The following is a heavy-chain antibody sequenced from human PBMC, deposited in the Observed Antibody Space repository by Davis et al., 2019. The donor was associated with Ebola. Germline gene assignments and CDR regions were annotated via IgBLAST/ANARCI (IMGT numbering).Heavy chain of an antibody. V-gene: IGHV1-18*01. CDR3: ARDSYSNNWNGVDV. CDR1: GYSFTTYI. Sequence: ASVKVSCKASGYSFTTYIITWVRQAPGQGLEWLGWISTYTGNAHYAQKVQGRITVTAETSTSTAYMELRSLRSDDTAVYYCARDSYSNNWNGVDVWGQGTTVTVSS. CDR2: ISTYTGNA. D-gene: IGHD2/OR15-2a*01. J-gene: IGHJ6*02.